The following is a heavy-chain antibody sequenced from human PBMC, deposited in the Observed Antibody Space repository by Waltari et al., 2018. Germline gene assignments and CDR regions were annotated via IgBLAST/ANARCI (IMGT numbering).Heavy chain of an antibody. J-gene: IGHJ5*02. CDR3: ARRLGSGSYFNQGWFDP. D-gene: IGHD3-10*01. Sequence: QLELQESGPRLVKPSETLSLRFTVSGVYITRNSYYYDWIRQPPGKGLEWIGTVYYSGTTYYNPSLESRATISVDSSTNQFSLNLTSVTAADTAVYFCARRLGSGSYFNQGWFDPWGHGTLVTVSS. CDR1: GVYITRNSYY. CDR2: VYYSGTT. V-gene: IGHV4-39*01.